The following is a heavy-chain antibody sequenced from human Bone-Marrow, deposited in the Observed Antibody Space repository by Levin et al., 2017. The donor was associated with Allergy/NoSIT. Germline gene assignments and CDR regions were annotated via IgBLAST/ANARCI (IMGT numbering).Heavy chain of an antibody. D-gene: IGHD4-23*01. J-gene: IGHJ4*01. CDR2: INTDGSST. CDR1: GFPFNSYW. CDR3: ARESAYGGDYFDY. Sequence: PGGSLRLSCAASGFPFNSYWMHWVRQAPGKGLEWVSRINTDGSSTTYADSLKDRFTISRDNGKNTVYLQMKSLRAGDTAIYYCARESAYGGDYFDYWGHGTQVTVSS. V-gene: IGHV3-74*03.